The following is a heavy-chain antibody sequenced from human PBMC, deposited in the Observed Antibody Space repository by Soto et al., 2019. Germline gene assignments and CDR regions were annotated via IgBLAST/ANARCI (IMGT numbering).Heavy chain of an antibody. Sequence: GGSLRLSCEASGFTFSSCWMHWVRQAPGKGLVWVSRISSDGSSTNYADSVKGRFTISRDNAKNMLYLQMKNLRAEDTAVYYCASLYSSAWARDYWGQGTLVTVSS. CDR1: GFTFSSCW. D-gene: IGHD6-19*01. V-gene: IGHV3-74*01. J-gene: IGHJ4*02. CDR2: ISSDGSST. CDR3: ASLYSSAWARDY.